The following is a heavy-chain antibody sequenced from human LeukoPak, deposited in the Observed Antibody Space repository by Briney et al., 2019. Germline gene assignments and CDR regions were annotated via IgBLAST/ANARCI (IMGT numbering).Heavy chain of an antibody. Sequence: GASVKLSCKASGGTFTSYAISWVRQAPGQGLEWMGGIIPIFGTANYAQKFQGRVTITADESTSTAYMELSSLRSEDSAVYYCARGEVELPPYYYYMDVWGKGTTVTVSS. J-gene: IGHJ6*03. D-gene: IGHD1-7*01. CDR2: IIPIFGTA. CDR1: GGTFTSYA. V-gene: IGHV1-69*13. CDR3: ARGEVELPPYYYYMDV.